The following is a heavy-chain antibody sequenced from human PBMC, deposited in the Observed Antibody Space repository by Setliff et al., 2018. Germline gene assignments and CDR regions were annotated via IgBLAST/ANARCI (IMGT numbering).Heavy chain of an antibody. Sequence: PSETLSLTCTVSGGSISSYYWSWIRQPAGKGLEWIGRIYTSGSTNYNPSLKSRVTMSVDTSKNQFSLKLSSVTAADTAVYYCARDHGDYGYYYYYMDVWSKGTTVTVS. D-gene: IGHD4-17*01. CDR2: IYTSGST. CDR3: ARDHGDYGYYYYYMDV. J-gene: IGHJ6*03. V-gene: IGHV4-4*07. CDR1: GGSISSYY.